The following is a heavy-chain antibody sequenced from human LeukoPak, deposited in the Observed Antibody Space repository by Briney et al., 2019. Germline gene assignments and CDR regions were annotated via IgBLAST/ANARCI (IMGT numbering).Heavy chain of an antibody. CDR2: ISSSSSYI. J-gene: IGHJ6*04. CDR3: AELGIAMIGGV. Sequence: GGSLRLSCAGSGFTFNTYNMNWLRQAPGKGLEWVSSISSSSSYIYYADSVKGRFTISRDNAKNSLYLQMNSLRAEDTAVYYCAELGIAMIGGVWGKGTTVTISS. D-gene: IGHD3-10*02. CDR1: GFTFNTYN. V-gene: IGHV3-21*01.